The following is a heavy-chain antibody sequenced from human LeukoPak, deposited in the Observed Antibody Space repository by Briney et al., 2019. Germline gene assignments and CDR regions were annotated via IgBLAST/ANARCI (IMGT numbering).Heavy chain of an antibody. D-gene: IGHD5-18*01. J-gene: IGHJ4*02. CDR2: IYDGGST. CDR3: ARGYSYGYIRY. CDR1: GFTVSSNY. V-gene: IGHV3-66*01. Sequence: GGSLRLSCAASGFTVSSNYMNWVRQAPGKGLEWVSVIYDGGSTDYADSVKGRFTISRDNSKNMLYLQMNSLRAEDTAVYYCARGYSYGYIRYWGQGTLITVSS.